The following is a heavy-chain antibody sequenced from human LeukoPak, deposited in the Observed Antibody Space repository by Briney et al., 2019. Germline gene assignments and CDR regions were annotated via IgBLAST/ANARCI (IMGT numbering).Heavy chain of an antibody. V-gene: IGHV3-11*04. Sequence: GGSLRLSCTASGFSFGHYAMSWFRQAPGKGLEWLSYIISTGGTIYYADSVKGRFTISRDNAKNSLYLQMNSLRAEDTAVYYCAGYSSGWFGAFHIWGQGTMVTVSS. D-gene: IGHD6-19*01. J-gene: IGHJ3*02. CDR1: GFSFGHYA. CDR3: AGYSSGWFGAFHI. CDR2: IISTGGTI.